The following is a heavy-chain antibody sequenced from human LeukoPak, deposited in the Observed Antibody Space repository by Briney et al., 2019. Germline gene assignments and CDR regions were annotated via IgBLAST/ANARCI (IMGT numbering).Heavy chain of an antibody. CDR1: GYTFTGYY. V-gene: IGHV3-30*04. CDR2: ISYDGSNK. CDR3: ARGSHRWATTNGNFDY. J-gene: IGHJ4*02. Sequence: SCKASGYTFTGYYMHWVRQAPGKGLEWVAVISYDGSNKYYIDSVKGRFTISRDNSKNTLYLQMNSLRTEDTAMYYCARGSHRWATTNGNFDYWGQGTLVTVSS. D-gene: IGHD1-1*01.